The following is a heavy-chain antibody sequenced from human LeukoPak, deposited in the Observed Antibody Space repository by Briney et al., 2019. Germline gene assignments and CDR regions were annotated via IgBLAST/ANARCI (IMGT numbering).Heavy chain of an antibody. Sequence: PSETLSLTCAVYGGSFSGYYWSWIRQPPGKGLEWIGEINHRGSTNYNPSLKSRVTISVDTSKNQFSLKLSSVTAADTAVYYCARTRYCSSTSYYLSPLNNWFDPWGQGTLVTVSS. V-gene: IGHV4-34*01. CDR3: ARTRYCSSTSYYLSPLNNWFDP. CDR1: GGSFSGYY. CDR2: INHRGST. J-gene: IGHJ5*02. D-gene: IGHD2-2*01.